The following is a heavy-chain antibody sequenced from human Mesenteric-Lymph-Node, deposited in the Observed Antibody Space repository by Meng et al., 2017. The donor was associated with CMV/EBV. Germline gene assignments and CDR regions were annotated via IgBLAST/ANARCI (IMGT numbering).Heavy chain of an antibody. Sequence: GESLKISCAASGFTFSNYGMHWVRQAPDKGLEWVAFTRYDGSNKYYADSVKGRFTISRDNSKNTLYLQMNSLRPEDTAVYYCARALTARELYFDLWGRGTLVTVSS. D-gene: IGHD6-6*01. CDR2: TRYDGSNK. V-gene: IGHV3-30*02. CDR1: GFTFSNYG. CDR3: ARALTARELYFDL. J-gene: IGHJ2*01.